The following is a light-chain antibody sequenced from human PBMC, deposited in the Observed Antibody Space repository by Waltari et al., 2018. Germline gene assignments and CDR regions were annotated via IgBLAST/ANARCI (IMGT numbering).Light chain of an antibody. Sequence: QSALTQPASVSGSPGQSITISCTGTSSYIGGSTSVPWYQHVPGKAPVLIIYDVSYRPSGVSIRFSGSKSGNTASLTISGLQAGDEADYFCSSYIDSTTLELFGGGTSLTVL. CDR1: SSYIGGSTS. CDR2: DVS. CDR3: SSYIDSTTLEL. J-gene: IGLJ2*01. V-gene: IGLV2-14*03.